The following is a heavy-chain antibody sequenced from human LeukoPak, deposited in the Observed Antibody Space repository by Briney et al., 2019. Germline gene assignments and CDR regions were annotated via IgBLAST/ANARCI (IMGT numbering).Heavy chain of an antibody. CDR1: GGSISSYY. V-gene: IGHV4-59*01. J-gene: IGHJ6*04. CDR2: TYYSGST. CDR3: ARAGYYYGSGRGYGMDV. Sequence: SETLSLTCTVSGGSISSYYWSWIRQPPGKGLEWIGYTYYSGSTNYNPSLKSRVTISVDTSKNQFSLKLSSVTAADTAVYYCARAGYYYGSGRGYGMDVWGKGTTVTVSS. D-gene: IGHD3-10*01.